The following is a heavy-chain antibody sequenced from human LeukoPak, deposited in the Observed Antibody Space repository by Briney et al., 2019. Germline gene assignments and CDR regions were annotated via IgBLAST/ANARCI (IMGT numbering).Heavy chain of an antibody. J-gene: IGHJ4*02. Sequence: PGGSLRLSCAASGFIFSNYWMTWVRQAPGKGLEWVANIRGDGYEKHFADSVKGRFTISRDNAKNSVDLQMNNLRAEDTAVFYCVRNGDYYRLDYWGQGTLVTVFS. V-gene: IGHV3-7*01. D-gene: IGHD2-21*02. CDR1: GFIFSNYW. CDR3: VRNGDYYRLDY. CDR2: IRGDGYEK.